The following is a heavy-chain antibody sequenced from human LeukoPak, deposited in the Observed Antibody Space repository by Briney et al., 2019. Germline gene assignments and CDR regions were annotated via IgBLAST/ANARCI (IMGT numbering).Heavy chain of an antibody. CDR3: ARGWYYGSGSRLRDKYYYYYMDV. D-gene: IGHD3-10*01. Sequence: SETLSLTCTVSGGSISSSSYYWGWIRQPPGRGLEWIGSIYYSGSTYYNPSLKSRVTISVDTSKNQFSLKLSSVTAADTAVYYCARGWYYGSGSRLRDKYYYYYMDVWGKGTTVTISS. J-gene: IGHJ6*03. CDR1: GGSISSSSYY. V-gene: IGHV4-39*07. CDR2: IYYSGST.